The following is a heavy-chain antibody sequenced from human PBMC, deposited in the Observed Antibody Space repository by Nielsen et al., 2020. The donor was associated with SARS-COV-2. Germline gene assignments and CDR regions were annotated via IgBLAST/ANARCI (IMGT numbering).Heavy chain of an antibody. CDR3: ARSAHIVATIEGEDY. V-gene: IGHV3-33*01. D-gene: IGHD5-12*01. Sequence: GESLKISCAASGFTFSSYGMHWVRQAPGKGLEWVAVIWYDGSNKYYADSVKGRFTISRDNAKNSLYLQMNSLRAEDTAVYYCARSAHIVATIEGEDYWGQGTLVTVSS. CDR2: IWYDGSNK. CDR1: GFTFSSYG. J-gene: IGHJ4*02.